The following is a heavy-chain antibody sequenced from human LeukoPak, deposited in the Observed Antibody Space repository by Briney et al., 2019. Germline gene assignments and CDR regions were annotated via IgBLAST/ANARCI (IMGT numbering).Heavy chain of an antibody. D-gene: IGHD5-18*01. CDR2: IRSKANSYAT. J-gene: IGHJ6*03. Sequence: PGGSLRLSCAASGFTFSGSAMRCVRQASGKGLEWVGRIRSKANSYATAYAASVKGRFTIYRDDSKNTAYLQMTSLKTEDTAVYYCTREYTAMDKYYYYYYMDVWGKGTTVTVSS. CDR3: TREYTAMDKYYYYYYMDV. CDR1: GFTFSGSA. V-gene: IGHV3-73*01.